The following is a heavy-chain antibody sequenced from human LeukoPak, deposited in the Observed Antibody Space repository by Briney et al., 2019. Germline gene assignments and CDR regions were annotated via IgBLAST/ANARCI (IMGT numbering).Heavy chain of an antibody. Sequence: ASVKVSCKASGYIFTSFYMQWVRQAPGQGLEWMGIIHPSGGSTSYAQKFQGRVTMTRDTSTSTVYMELSSLRSEDTAVYYCARGGLRDYVWGSYRYMGQRNNWFDPWGQGTLVTVSS. V-gene: IGHV1-46*01. CDR1: GYIFTSFY. CDR3: ARGGLRDYVWGSYRYMGQRNNWFDP. CDR2: IHPSGGST. J-gene: IGHJ5*02. D-gene: IGHD3-16*02.